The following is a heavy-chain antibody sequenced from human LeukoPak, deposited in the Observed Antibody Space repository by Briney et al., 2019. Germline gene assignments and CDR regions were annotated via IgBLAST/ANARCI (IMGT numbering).Heavy chain of an antibody. CDR1: GYTFRNYA. D-gene: IGHD2-15*01. CDR2: ITAYNGNT. J-gene: IGHJ5*02. Sequence: ASVKVSCKASGYTFRNYAITWVRQAPGLGLEWMGWITAYNGNTDYAQNFRGRVTMTTDTSTATAYMELRNLKSDDTAVYYCTRDCSGGTCSSFWFHPWGQGTLVTVSS. V-gene: IGHV1-18*01. CDR3: TRDCSGGTCSSFWFHP.